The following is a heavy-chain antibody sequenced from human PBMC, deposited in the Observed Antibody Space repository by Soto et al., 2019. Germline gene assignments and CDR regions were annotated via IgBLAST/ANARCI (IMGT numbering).Heavy chain of an antibody. D-gene: IGHD6-19*01. J-gene: IGHJ4*02. CDR3: GRLKGSSGWYPFDY. CDR2: INYSGST. CDR1: GGSMTSYY. Sequence: SETLSLTCTVSGGSMTSYYWSWIRQSPGKGLEWIGYINYSGSTNINPSLKCRVTISVDTSKNQFSLKLSSVTAADTAVYYCGRLKGSSGWYPFDYWGQGTLVTVS. V-gene: IGHV4-59*01.